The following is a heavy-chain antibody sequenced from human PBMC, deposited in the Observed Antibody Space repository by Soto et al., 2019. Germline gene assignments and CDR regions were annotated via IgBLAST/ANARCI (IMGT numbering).Heavy chain of an antibody. CDR3: ARDVLISSGWYRSFDY. Sequence: GASVKVSCKASGYTFNSYAMHWVRQAPGQRLEWMGWINAYNGNTNYAQKLQGRVTMTTDTSTSTAYMELRSLRSDDTAVYYCARDVLISSGWYRSFDYWGQGTLVTVSS. J-gene: IGHJ4*02. V-gene: IGHV1-18*01. D-gene: IGHD6-19*01. CDR2: INAYNGNT. CDR1: GYTFNSYA.